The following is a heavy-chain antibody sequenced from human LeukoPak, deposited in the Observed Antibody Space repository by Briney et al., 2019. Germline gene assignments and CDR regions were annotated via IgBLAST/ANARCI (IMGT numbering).Heavy chain of an antibody. V-gene: IGHV4-61*08. Sequence: PSETLSLTCTVSGGSISSGGYYWRWIRQPPGKGLEWIGYIYYSGSTNYNPSLKSRVTISVASSKNQFSLKLNSVTAADTAVYYCARDNYGDFLFDYWGQGTLVTVSS. CDR1: GGSISSGGYY. J-gene: IGHJ4*02. D-gene: IGHD4-17*01. CDR2: IYYSGST. CDR3: ARDNYGDFLFDY.